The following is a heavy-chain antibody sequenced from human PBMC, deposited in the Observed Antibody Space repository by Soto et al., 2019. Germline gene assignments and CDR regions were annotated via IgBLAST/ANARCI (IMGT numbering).Heavy chain of an antibody. CDR2: IIPIFGTA. V-gene: IGHV1-69*12. J-gene: IGHJ6*02. Sequence: QVQLVESGAEVKKPGSSVKVSCKASGGTFSSYAISWVRQAPGQGLEWMGGIIPIFGTANYAQKFQGRVTITADESTSTAYMELSSLRSEDTAVYYCARDVVVVVAATTYYYYYYGMDVWGQGTTVTVSS. CDR3: ARDVVVVVAATTYYYYYYGMDV. CDR1: GGTFSSYA. D-gene: IGHD2-15*01.